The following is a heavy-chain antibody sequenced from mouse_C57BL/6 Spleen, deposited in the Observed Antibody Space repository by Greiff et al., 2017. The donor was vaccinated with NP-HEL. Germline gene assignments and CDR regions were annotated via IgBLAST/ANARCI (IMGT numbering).Heavy chain of an antibody. CDR2: ILPGSGST. CDR3: ARKRDYYGSSLYYYAMDY. V-gene: IGHV1-9*01. Sequence: VKLQESGAELMKPGASVKLSCKATGYTFTGYWIEWVKQRPGHGLEWIGEILPGSGSTNYNEKFKGKATFTADTSSNTAYMQLSSLTTEDSAIYYCARKRDYYGSSLYYYAMDYWGQGTSVTVSS. CDR1: GYTFTGYW. D-gene: IGHD1-1*01. J-gene: IGHJ4*01.